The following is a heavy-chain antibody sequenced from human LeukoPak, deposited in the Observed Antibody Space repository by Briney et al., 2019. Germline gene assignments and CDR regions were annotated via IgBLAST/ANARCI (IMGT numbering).Heavy chain of an antibody. CDR2: INPNSGGT. V-gene: IGHV1-2*02. Sequence: ASVKVSCKASGYTFTGYHMHWVRQAPGQGLEWMGWINPNSGGTNYAQKFQGRVTMTRDTSISTAYMELSRLRSDDTAVYYCARGGDNTAMATGDFWGQGTLVTVSS. CDR1: GYTFTGYH. CDR3: ARGGDNTAMATGDF. D-gene: IGHD5-18*01. J-gene: IGHJ4*02.